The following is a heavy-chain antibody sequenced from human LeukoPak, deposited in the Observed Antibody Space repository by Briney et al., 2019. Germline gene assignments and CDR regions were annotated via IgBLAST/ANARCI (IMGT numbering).Heavy chain of an antibody. Sequence: GGSLRLSCAASGLTFNRNAISWVRQAPGKGLERVSTIGGSGDKTFYADSVKGRFTISRDNSKNMLHLQMSSLTGEDTALYYCVRRGDASSGWGDHDYWGQGALVTVSS. D-gene: IGHD6-19*01. CDR2: IGGSGDKT. CDR3: VRRGDASSGWGDHDY. CDR1: GLTFNRNA. V-gene: IGHV3-23*01. J-gene: IGHJ4*02.